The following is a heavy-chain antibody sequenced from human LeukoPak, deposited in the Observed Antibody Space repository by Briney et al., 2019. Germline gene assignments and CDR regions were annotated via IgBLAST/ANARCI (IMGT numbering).Heavy chain of an antibody. CDR2: INPDSGGA. CDR1: GYTFTGNF. V-gene: IGHV1-2*06. J-gene: IGHJ4*02. CDR3: ARGTECSGGSCLDY. D-gene: IGHD2-15*01. Sequence: ASVRVSCKASGYTFTGNFMHWVRQAPGQGLEWMGLINPDSGGANYAQNFQDRVTMTRDTSISTVYMELSRLRSDDTAVYYCARGTECSGGSCLDYWGQGTLVTVSS.